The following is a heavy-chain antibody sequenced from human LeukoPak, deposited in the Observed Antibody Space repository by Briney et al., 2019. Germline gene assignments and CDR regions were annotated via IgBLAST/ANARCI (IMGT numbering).Heavy chain of an antibody. J-gene: IGHJ4*02. CDR3: AKDRALWRLQYYFDY. Sequence: GRSLRLSCAASGFTFSSYGMHWVRQAPGKGLEWVAVIWYDGSNKYYADSVKGRFTISRDNSKSTLYLQMNSLRAEDTAVYYCAKDRALWRLQYYFDYWGQGTLVTVSS. V-gene: IGHV3-33*06. D-gene: IGHD6-25*01. CDR2: IWYDGSNK. CDR1: GFTFSSYG.